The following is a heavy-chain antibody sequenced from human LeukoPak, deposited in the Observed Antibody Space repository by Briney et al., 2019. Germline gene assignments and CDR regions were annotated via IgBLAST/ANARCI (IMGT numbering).Heavy chain of an antibody. D-gene: IGHD3-10*01. Sequence: ASETLSLTCTVSGGSISSASYFWSWIRQPPGKGLEWIAYIYYSGSTNYNPSLKGRVTISLDTSKNQFSLKLSSLTAADTAVYYCASYYYGSGNYNWFDPWGQGTLVTVSS. CDR3: ASYYYGSGNYNWFDP. CDR2: IYYSGST. CDR1: GGSISSASYF. J-gene: IGHJ5*02. V-gene: IGHV4-61*01.